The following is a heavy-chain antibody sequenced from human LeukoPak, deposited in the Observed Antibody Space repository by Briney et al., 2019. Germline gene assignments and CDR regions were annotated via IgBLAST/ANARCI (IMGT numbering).Heavy chain of an antibody. CDR3: ARRDISSGWSFDY. D-gene: IGHD6-19*01. CDR2: IHTSGST. Sequence: SETLSLTCSVSGGSISNYHWSWIRQPAGKGLEWIGQIHTSGSTNYNPPLKSRVTMSIDTTEDQVSLTIRSVTAADTAFYYCARRDISSGWSFDYWGKGTLVTVSS. CDR1: GGSISNYH. J-gene: IGHJ4*02. V-gene: IGHV4-4*07.